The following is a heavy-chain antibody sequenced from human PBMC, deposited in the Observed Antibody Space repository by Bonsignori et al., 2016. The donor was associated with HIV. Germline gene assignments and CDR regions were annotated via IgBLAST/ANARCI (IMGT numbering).Heavy chain of an antibody. CDR2: IYTSGST. J-gene: IGHJ4*02. V-gene: IGHV4-61*02. Sequence: SETLSLTCTVSGGSISSGSYYWSWIRQPAGKGLEWIGRIYTSGSTNYNPSLKSRVTISVDTSKNQFSLKLSSVTAADTAVYYCARGGERNFDYWGQGTLVTVSS. D-gene: IGHD3-10*01. CDR3: ARGGERNFDY. CDR1: GGSISSGSYY.